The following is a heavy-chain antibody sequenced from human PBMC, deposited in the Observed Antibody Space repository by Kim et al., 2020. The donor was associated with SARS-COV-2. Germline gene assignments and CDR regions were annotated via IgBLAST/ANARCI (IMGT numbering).Heavy chain of an antibody. CDR3: AKDRASSGWYTYYFDY. V-gene: IGHV3-23*01. CDR1: GFTFSSYA. CDR2: ISGSGGST. Sequence: GGSLRLSCAASGFTFSSYAMSWVRQAPGKGLEWVSAISGSGGSTYYADSVKGRFTISRDNSKNTLYLQMNSLRAEDTAVYYCAKDRASSGWYTYYFDYWGQGTLVTVSS. D-gene: IGHD6-19*01. J-gene: IGHJ4*02.